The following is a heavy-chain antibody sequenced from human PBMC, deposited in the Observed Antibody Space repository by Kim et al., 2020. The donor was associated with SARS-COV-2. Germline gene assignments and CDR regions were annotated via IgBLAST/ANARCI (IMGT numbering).Heavy chain of an antibody. D-gene: IGHD3-22*01. CDR1: GGSISSYY. J-gene: IGHJ4*02. V-gene: IGHV4-59*01. CDR3: ARWDYYDSSLGD. Sequence: SETLSLTCTVSGGSISSYYWSWIRQPPGKGLEWIGYIYYSGSTNYNPSLKSRVTISVDTSKNQFSLKLSSVTAADTAVYYCARWDYYDSSLGDWGQGTLVTVSS. CDR2: IYYSGST.